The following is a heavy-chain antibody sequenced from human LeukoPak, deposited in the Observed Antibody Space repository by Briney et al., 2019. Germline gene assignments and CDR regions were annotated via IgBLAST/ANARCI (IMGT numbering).Heavy chain of an antibody. CDR1: GYTFTSYG. Sequence: ASVKVSCKASGYTFTSYGISWVRQAPGQGLEWMGWISAYNGNTNYAQKLQGRVTMTTDTSTSTAYMELRSLRSDDTAVYYCARVSGGGSYAYYYYYMDVWGKGTTVTISS. D-gene: IGHD1-26*01. V-gene: IGHV1-18*01. CDR2: ISAYNGNT. CDR3: ARVSGGGSYAYYYYYMDV. J-gene: IGHJ6*03.